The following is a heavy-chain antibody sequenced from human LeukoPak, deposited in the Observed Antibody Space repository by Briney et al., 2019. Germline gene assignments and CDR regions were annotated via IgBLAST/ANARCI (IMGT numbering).Heavy chain of an antibody. V-gene: IGHV4-59*01. D-gene: IGHD3-3*01. CDR1: GGSISSYY. CDR2: IYYSGST. J-gene: IGHJ6*02. Sequence: SETLSLTCTVSGGSISSYYWSWIRQPPGKGLEWIGYIYYSGSTNYNPSLKSRVTISVVTSKNQFSLKLSSVTAADTAVYYCARDLGYDFWSGSYYYYYGMDVWGQGTTVTVSS. CDR3: ARDLGYDFWSGSYYYYYGMDV.